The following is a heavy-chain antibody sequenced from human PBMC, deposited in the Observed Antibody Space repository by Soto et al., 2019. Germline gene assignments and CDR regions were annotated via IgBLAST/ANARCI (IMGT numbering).Heavy chain of an antibody. Sequence: VQLVESGGALVQPGGSLRLSCAASGYSFDAYIMNWVRQAPGKGLEWVSSINPRGLTKFYADYVRGRFTISRDDASSSLFLQMNNLRDEDTDVYYCATWYGNHYFGLDVWGQGTTVTVSS. V-gene: IGHV3-48*02. J-gene: IGHJ6*02. D-gene: IGHD6-13*01. CDR2: INPRGLTK. CDR1: GYSFDAYI. CDR3: ATWYGNHYFGLDV.